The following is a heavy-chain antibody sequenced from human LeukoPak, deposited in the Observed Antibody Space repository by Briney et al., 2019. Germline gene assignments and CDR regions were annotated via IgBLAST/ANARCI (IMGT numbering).Heavy chain of an antibody. J-gene: IGHJ4*02. V-gene: IGHV3-9*01. CDR3: ARDMRDGMDYDFWSGYYRGHYFDY. CDR1: GFTFDDYA. Sequence: GGSLRLSRAASGFTFDDYAMHWVRQAPGKGLEWVSGISWNSGSIGYADSVKGRFTISRDNAKNSLYLQMNSLRAEDTALYYCARDMRDGMDYDFWSGYYRGHYFDYWGQGTLVTVSS. CDR2: ISWNSGSI. D-gene: IGHD3-3*01.